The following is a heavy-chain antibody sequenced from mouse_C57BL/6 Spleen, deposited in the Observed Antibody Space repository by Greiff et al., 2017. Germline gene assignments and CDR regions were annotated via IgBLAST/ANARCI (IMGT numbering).Heavy chain of an antibody. J-gene: IGHJ2*01. Sequence: DVMLVESGGGLVQPGGSLSLSCAASGFTFTDYYMSWVRQPPGKALEWLGFIRNKANGYTTEYSASVKGRFTISRDNSQSILYLQMNALRAEDSATYYCARVFGGRRGYFDYWGQGTTLTVSA. V-gene: IGHV7-3*01. CDR2: IRNKANGYTT. D-gene: IGHD3-1*01. CDR1: GFTFTDYY. CDR3: ARVFGGRRGYFDY.